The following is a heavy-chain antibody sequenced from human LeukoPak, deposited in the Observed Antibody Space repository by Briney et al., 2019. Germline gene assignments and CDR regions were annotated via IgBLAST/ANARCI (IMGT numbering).Heavy chain of an antibody. CDR1: GYSISSGYY. J-gene: IGHJ6*03. Sequence: SETLSLTCAVSGYSISSGYYWGWIRQPPGKGLEWIGSIYHSGSTYYNPSLKSRVTISVDTSKNQFSLKLSPVTAADTAVYYCARGMRGYSGYFYYYYMDVWGKGTTVTVSS. D-gene: IGHD5-12*01. CDR3: ARGMRGYSGYFYYYYMDV. V-gene: IGHV4-38-2*01. CDR2: IYHSGST.